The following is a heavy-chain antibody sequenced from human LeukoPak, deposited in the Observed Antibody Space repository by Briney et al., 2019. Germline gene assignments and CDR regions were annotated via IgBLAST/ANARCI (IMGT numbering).Heavy chain of an antibody. Sequence: ASVKVSCKTSGHAFTSYSMNWVRQAPGQGLEWMGWINTKTGNPAYAQGFTGRFVFSLDTSVSTAYLEISSLKAEDTAVYYCARDTTVGSGSPLDYWGQGTQITVSS. CDR2: INTKTGNP. D-gene: IGHD3-10*01. CDR3: ARDTTVGSGSPLDY. J-gene: IGHJ4*02. CDR1: GHAFTSYS. V-gene: IGHV7-4-1*02.